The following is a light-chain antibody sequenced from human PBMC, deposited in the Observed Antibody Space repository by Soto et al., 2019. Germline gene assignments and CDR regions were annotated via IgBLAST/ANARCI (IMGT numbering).Light chain of an antibody. J-gene: IGKJ2*01. CDR3: HQYNSDSPT. CDR1: QSISNW. Sequence: DIQMTQSPSTLSASVGDRVTITCRASQSISNWLAWYQQKPGEAPKLLIYGASTLESGVPSRFSGSGSATEFTLTISSLQPDDFATYYCHQYNSDSPTFGQGTKLEIK. V-gene: IGKV1-5*01. CDR2: GAS.